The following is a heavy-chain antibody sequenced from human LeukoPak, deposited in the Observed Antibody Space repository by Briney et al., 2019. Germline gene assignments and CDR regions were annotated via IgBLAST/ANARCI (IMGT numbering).Heavy chain of an antibody. CDR1: GGSFSGYY. D-gene: IGHD6-13*01. CDR3: ARLAVKQQLVRRTSYYYMDV. J-gene: IGHJ6*03. V-gene: IGHV4-34*01. Sequence: SETLSLTCAVYGGSFSGYYWSWIRQPPGKGLEWIGEINHSGSTNYNPSLKSRVTISVDTSKNQFSLKLSSVTAADTAVYYCARLAVKQQLVRRTSYYYMDVWGKGTTVTISS. CDR2: INHSGST.